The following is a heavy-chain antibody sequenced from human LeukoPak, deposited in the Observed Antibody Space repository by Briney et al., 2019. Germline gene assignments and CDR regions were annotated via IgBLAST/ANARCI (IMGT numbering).Heavy chain of an antibody. CDR3: AKQAYSSSWYDSNYYYGMDV. Sequence: PGGSLRLSCAASGFTFSSYAMSWVRQAPGKGLDWVSGISGSGGTTYYADSVKGRFTISRDNSKNTLFLQMNSLRAEDTAVYYCAKQAYSSSWYDSNYYYGMDVWGQGTTVTVSS. CDR2: ISGSGGTT. CDR1: GFTFSSYA. V-gene: IGHV3-23*01. J-gene: IGHJ6*02. D-gene: IGHD6-13*01.